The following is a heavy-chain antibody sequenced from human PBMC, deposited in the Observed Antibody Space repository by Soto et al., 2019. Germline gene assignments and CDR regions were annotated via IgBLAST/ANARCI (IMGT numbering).Heavy chain of an antibody. D-gene: IGHD6-19*01. Sequence: QVQLQDSGPGLVKPSQTLSLTCTVSGGSISSGGYYWSLIRQHPGKGLEWIGYLYYSGSTYYNPSLKSRVTISVDTSKNQFSLKLSSVTAADTAVYYRARVSSGWYLLAYWGKGTLVTVAS. J-gene: IGHJ4*02. V-gene: IGHV4-31*03. CDR2: LYYSGST. CDR1: GGSISSGGYY. CDR3: ARVSSGWYLLAY.